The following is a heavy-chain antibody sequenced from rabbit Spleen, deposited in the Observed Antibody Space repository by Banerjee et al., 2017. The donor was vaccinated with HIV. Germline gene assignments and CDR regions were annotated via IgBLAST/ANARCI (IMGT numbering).Heavy chain of an antibody. Sequence: QSLEESGGDLVKPVAYLTLTCKASGLDFSGDSYDSYLCWVRQAPGKGLEWIACIDIGSSGFTYFASWAKGRFTISKTSSTTVTLQMTSLTAADTATYFCARDTSSSFSSYGMDLWGPGTLVTVS. CDR3: ARDTSSSFSSYGMDL. CDR2: IDIGSSGFT. CDR1: GLDFSGDSY. D-gene: IGHD1-1*01. V-gene: IGHV1S40*01. J-gene: IGHJ6*01.